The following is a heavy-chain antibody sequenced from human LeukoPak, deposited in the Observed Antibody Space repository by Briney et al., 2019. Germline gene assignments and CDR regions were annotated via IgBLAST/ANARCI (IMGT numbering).Heavy chain of an antibody. V-gene: IGHV3-30*04. CDR2: ISNDGSNK. J-gene: IGHJ3*02. CDR3: ASGKKLVIIAKSNDAFDI. CDR1: GFTFSSYA. Sequence: PGGSLRLSCAASGFTFSSYAMHWVRQAPGKGLEWVAVISNDGSNKYYADSVKGRFTISRDNSKNTLYLQMNSLRAEDTAVYYYASGKKLVIIAKSNDAFDIWGQGTMVTVSS. D-gene: IGHD3-9*01.